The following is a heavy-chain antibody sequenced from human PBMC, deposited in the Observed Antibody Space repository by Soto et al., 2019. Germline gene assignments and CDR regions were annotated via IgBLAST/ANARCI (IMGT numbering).Heavy chain of an antibody. Sequence: GGSLRLSCAASGFTFSDHYIDWVRQAPGKGLEWVGRTRNKLSIYTTEYAASVKGRFTFSRDDSKNSLYLQMNSVKTEDTAVYYCARELTTVLTGDGFDIWGQGAMVTVSS. CDR2: TRNKLSIYTT. CDR1: GFTFSDHY. CDR3: ARELTTVLTGDGFDI. V-gene: IGHV3-72*01. J-gene: IGHJ3*02. D-gene: IGHD4-17*01.